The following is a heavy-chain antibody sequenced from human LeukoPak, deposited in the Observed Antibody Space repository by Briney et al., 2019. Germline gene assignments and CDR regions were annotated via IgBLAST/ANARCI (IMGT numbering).Heavy chain of an antibody. CDR1: GYTFTGYY. J-gene: IGHJ3*02. V-gene: IGHV1-2*02. D-gene: IGHD4-17*01. Sequence: ASVKVSCKASGYTFTGYYMHWVRQAPGQGLEWMGWINPNSGGTNYAQKFQGRVTMTRDTSISTAYMELSRPRSDDTAVYYCARVASTVDAFDIWGQGTMVTVSS. CDR2: INPNSGGT. CDR3: ARVASTVDAFDI.